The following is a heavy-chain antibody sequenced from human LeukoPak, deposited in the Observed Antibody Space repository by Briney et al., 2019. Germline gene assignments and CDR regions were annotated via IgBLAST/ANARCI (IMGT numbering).Heavy chain of an antibody. V-gene: IGHV4-34*01. CDR1: GWSFNDYY. CDR3: ARGQVPAARGYNRFEP. D-gene: IGHD2-2*01. Sequence: SETLSLTCAVYGWSFNDYYWNWIRQPPGKGLEWIGEINARGDTNYNPSLKSRVTISVDTSKKQFSLRLTSMIAADTALYYCARGQVPAARGYNRFEPWGQGTLVTVSS. J-gene: IGHJ5*02. CDR2: INARGDT.